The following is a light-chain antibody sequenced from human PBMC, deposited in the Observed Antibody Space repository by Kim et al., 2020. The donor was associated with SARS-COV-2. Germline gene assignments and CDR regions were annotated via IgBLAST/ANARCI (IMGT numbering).Light chain of an antibody. J-gene: IGLJ2*01. Sequence: ALGQTLRITCQGDSLRTYYASWYQQKPGQAPILVIYGKNNRPSGIPDRFSGSSSGNTASLTVTGAQAVDEADYYCNSRDKSGDHVVFGGGTKLIVL. V-gene: IGLV3-19*01. CDR2: GKN. CDR3: NSRDKSGDHVV. CDR1: SLRTYY.